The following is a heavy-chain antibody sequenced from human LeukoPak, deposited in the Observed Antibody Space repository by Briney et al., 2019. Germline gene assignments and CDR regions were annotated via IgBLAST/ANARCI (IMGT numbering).Heavy chain of an antibody. CDR3: ASVGGRDGYNSHDY. CDR1: GFTFSSYG. Sequence: GGSLRLSCAASGFTFSSYGMHWVRQAPGKGLEWVAVIWYDGSNKYYADSVKGRFTISRDNSKNTLYLQMNSLRDEDTAVYYCASVGGRDGYNSHDYWGQGTLVTVSS. CDR2: IWYDGSNK. D-gene: IGHD5-24*01. J-gene: IGHJ4*02. V-gene: IGHV3-33*01.